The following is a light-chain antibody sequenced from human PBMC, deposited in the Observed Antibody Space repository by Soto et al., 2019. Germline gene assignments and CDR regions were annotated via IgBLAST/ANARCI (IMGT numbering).Light chain of an antibody. J-gene: IGKJ5*01. CDR2: DAS. V-gene: IGKV3-20*01. Sequence: EIELPQSPGNLPLSPGERAPLSCRDSQSVSSSYLAWYQQKHGQAPRLLIYDASSRATGIPDKFSGSGSGTDFSLTISRLEPEDFAVYYCQHYGTSPPEITFGQGIRLEIK. CDR3: QHYGTSPPEIT. CDR1: QSVSSSY.